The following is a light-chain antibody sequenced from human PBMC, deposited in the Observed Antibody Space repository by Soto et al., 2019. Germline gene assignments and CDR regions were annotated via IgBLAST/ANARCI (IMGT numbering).Light chain of an antibody. Sequence: EIVLTQSPATLSLSPGERATLSCRASESISTNLAWYQQKPGQAPRLLIYDVSDRATGIPARFSGSGSGTDFTLTISSLEPEDFAVYSCQQRSSWPLTFGGGTKVEIK. CDR3: QQRSSWPLT. J-gene: IGKJ4*01. CDR2: DVS. V-gene: IGKV3-11*01. CDR1: ESISTN.